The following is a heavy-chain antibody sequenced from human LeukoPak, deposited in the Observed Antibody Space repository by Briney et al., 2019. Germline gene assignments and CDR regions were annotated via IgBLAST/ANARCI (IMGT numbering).Heavy chain of an antibody. D-gene: IGHD3-10*01. CDR3: ASSDLPEISYYFDY. J-gene: IGHJ4*02. V-gene: IGHV1-69*01. Sequence: SVKVSCKASGGTFSSYAISWVRQAPGQGLEWVGGIIPIFGTANYAQKFQGRVTITADESTSTAYMELSSLRSEDTAVYYCASSDLPEISYYFDYWGQGTLVTVSS. CDR2: IIPIFGTA. CDR1: GGTFSSYA.